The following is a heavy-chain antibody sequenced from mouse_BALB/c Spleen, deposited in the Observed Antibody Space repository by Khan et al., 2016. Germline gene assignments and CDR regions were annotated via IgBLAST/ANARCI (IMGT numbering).Heavy chain of an antibody. J-gene: IGHJ4*01. CDR1: GYTFTDYS. Sequence: QSQLVQSGPELKKPGETVKISCKASGYTFTDYSMHWVKQAPGKGLKWMGWINTETGEPTYADDFKGRFAFSLETSASTAYLQINNLKNEDTATYFCARWLLRGYAMDYWGQGTSVTVSS. CDR2: INTETGEP. D-gene: IGHD2-3*01. V-gene: IGHV9-2-1*01. CDR3: ARWLLRGYAMDY.